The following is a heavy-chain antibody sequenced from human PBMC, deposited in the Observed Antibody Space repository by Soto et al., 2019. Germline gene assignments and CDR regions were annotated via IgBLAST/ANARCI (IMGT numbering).Heavy chain of an antibody. CDR1: GGSISSGDYY. Sequence: QVQLQESGPGLVKPSQTLSLTCTVSGGSISSGDYYWRWIRQSPGKGLEWIGYISYFGSGSTYYKPSLKGRVTISIDTSKNQFSLKLTSVTAADTAVYYCARDPGTYGPFDYWGQGTLGTVSS. CDR2: ISYFGSGST. D-gene: IGHD3-10*01. CDR3: ARDPGTYGPFDY. V-gene: IGHV4-30-4*01. J-gene: IGHJ4*02.